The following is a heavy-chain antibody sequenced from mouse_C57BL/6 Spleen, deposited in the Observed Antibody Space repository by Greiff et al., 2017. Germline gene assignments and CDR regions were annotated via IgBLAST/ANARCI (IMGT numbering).Heavy chain of an antibody. J-gene: IGHJ2*01. Sequence: EVQLQQSGPELVKPGASVKISCKASGYTFTDYYMNWVKQSHGKSLEWIGDINPNNGGTSYNQKFKGKATLTVDKSSSTAYMELRSLTSEDSAVYYFARTRITQYYFDYWGQGTTLTVSS. V-gene: IGHV1-26*01. CDR2: INPNNGGT. CDR3: ARTRITQYYFDY. CDR1: GYTFTDYY. D-gene: IGHD1-1*01.